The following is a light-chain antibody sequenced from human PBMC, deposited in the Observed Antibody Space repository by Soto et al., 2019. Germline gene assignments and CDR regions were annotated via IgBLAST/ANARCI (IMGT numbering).Light chain of an antibody. CDR1: SSNIGRNS. Sequence: QAVVTQPPSASGTPGQRVTISCSGSSSNIGRNSVHWYQQLPGTAPKLLIYYNNQRPSGVSDRFSGFKSGTSASLAVSGLQSEDEADYYCATWDDSLSGWVFGGGTKLTVL. J-gene: IGLJ3*02. CDR3: ATWDDSLSGWV. CDR2: YNN. V-gene: IGLV1-44*01.